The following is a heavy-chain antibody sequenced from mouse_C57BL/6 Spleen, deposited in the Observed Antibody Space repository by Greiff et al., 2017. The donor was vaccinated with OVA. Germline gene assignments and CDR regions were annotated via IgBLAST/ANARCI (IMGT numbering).Heavy chain of an antibody. J-gene: IGHJ4*01. Sequence: EVQLVESGGGLVQPGGSLSLSCAASGFTFTDYYMSWVRPPPGKALEWLGFIRNKANGYTTEYSASVKGRFTISRDNSQSILYLQMNALRAEDSATYYCARSLYSNYAMDYWGQGTSVPVSS. D-gene: IGHD2-5*01. CDR2: IRNKANGYTT. V-gene: IGHV7-3*01. CDR3: ARSLYSNYAMDY. CDR1: GFTFTDYY.